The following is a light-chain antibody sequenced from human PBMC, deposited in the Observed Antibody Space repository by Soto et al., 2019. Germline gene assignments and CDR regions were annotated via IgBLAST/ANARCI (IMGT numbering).Light chain of an antibody. CDR2: DVS. J-gene: IGLJ3*02. CDR1: SSDVGGYNY. CDR3: CSYAGSYTGV. Sequence: QSVLTQPRSASGSPGQSVTISCTGTSSDVGGYNYVSWYQQHPGKAPKLMIYDVSKRPSGVPDRFSGSKSGNTASLTISGLQAEDEADYYCCSYAGSYTGVFGGGTKVTVL. V-gene: IGLV2-11*01.